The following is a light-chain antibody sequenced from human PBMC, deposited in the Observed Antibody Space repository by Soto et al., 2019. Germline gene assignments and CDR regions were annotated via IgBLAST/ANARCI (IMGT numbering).Light chain of an antibody. CDR3: QQRSNWPIT. V-gene: IGKV3-11*01. CDR1: QSVSSY. CDR2: DAS. J-gene: IGKJ5*01. Sequence: EIVLTQSPAILSLSPGERATISYRASQSVSSYLAWYQQKPGQAPRLLIYDASNRATGIPARFSGSGSGTDITLTISSLEPEDFAVYYCQQRSNWPITFGQGTRLEIK.